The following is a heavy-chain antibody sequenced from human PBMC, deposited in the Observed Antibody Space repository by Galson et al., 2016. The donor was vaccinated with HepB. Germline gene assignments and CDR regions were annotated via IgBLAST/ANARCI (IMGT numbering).Heavy chain of an antibody. Sequence: SETLSLTCTVSGGPITSNHHYWGWVRQPPGKGLEWIGSAFHNGITYYNPSLKSRVTISVDKSKNQFSLKLKSLTAADTAVYYCANYGGYSNSFDYWGQGRLVTVSS. J-gene: IGHJ4*02. V-gene: IGHV4-39*07. CDR3: ANYGGYSNSFDY. CDR1: GGPITSNHHY. D-gene: IGHD4-23*01. CDR2: AFHNGIT.